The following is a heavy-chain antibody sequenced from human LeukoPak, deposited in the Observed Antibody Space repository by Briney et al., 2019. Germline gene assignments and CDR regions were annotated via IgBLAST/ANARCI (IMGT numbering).Heavy chain of an antibody. CDR2: IYTSGST. D-gene: IGHD1-26*01. V-gene: IGHV4-61*02. CDR1: GGSISIGSYY. Sequence: SETLSLTCTVSGGSISIGSYYWSWIRQPAGKGLEWIGRIYTSGSTNYNPSLKSRVTISVDTSKNQFSLKLSSVTAADTAVYYCARSYWGTNAFDIWGQGTMVTVSS. J-gene: IGHJ3*02. CDR3: ARSYWGTNAFDI.